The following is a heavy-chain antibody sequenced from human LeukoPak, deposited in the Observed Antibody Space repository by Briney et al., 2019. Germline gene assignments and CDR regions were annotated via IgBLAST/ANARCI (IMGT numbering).Heavy chain of an antibody. J-gene: IGHJ6*02. CDR1: GFTFSNHA. Sequence: GRSLRLSCEASGFTFSNHAIYWVRQAPGRGLEWVAVISYDGVNKYYADSVKGRFTVSRDNSKNTLYQQMNSLRTEDTAVYYCVRDRKVITRMQIWSGMDVWGQGTTVTVSS. CDR2: ISYDGVNK. CDR3: VRDRKVITRMQIWSGMDV. D-gene: IGHD5-18*01. V-gene: IGHV3-30-3*01.